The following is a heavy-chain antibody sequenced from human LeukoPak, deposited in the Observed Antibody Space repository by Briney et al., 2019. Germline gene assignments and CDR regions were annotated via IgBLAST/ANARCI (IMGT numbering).Heavy chain of an antibody. V-gene: IGHV1-8*01. D-gene: IGHD6-19*01. J-gene: IGHJ4*02. CDR2: MNPNSGNT. Sequence: ASVKVSCKASGYTFTSYDTNWVRQATGQGLEWMGWMNPNSGNTGYAQKFQGRVTMTRNTSISTAYMELSSLRSEDTAVYYCAGTIAVAGTTAFDYWGQGTLVTVSS. CDR3: AGTIAVAGTTAFDY. CDR1: GYTFTSYD.